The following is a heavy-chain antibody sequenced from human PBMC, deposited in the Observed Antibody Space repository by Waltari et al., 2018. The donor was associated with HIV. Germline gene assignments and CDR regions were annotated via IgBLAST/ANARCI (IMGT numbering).Heavy chain of an antibody. D-gene: IGHD2-8*01. CDR1: GGPFSSYV. J-gene: IGHJ4*02. CDR3: ARGLRNGGNSPDGY. Sequence: QVQLVQSGAEVRKPGSSVKVSCQVSGGPFSSYVFHWVRQAPGQGLEWVGGIIPMFRTANYAQRFQDRVTITADESTSTVYVEVRSLRSDDTAVYYCARGLRNGGNSPDGYWGQGTLVTVSS. CDR2: IIPMFRTA. V-gene: IGHV1-69*12.